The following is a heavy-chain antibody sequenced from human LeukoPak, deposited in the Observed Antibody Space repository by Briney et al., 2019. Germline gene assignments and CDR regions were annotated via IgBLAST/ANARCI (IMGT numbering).Heavy chain of an antibody. Sequence: SVKVSCKASGGAFSSYAISWVRQAPGQGLEWMGGIIPIFGTADYAQKFQGRVTITADESTSTAYMELSSLRSEDTAVYYCARDLLRYCSSTSCYTHYYYGMDVWGQGTTVTVSS. D-gene: IGHD2-2*02. V-gene: IGHV1-69*13. CDR1: GGAFSSYA. CDR2: IIPIFGTA. CDR3: ARDLLRYCSSTSCYTHYYYGMDV. J-gene: IGHJ6*02.